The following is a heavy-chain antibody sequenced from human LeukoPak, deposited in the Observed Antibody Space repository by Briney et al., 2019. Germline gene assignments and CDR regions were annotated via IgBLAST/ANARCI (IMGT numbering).Heavy chain of an antibody. Sequence: QAGGSLRLSCAASGFTFDDYAMHWVRQAPGKGLEWVSLISWDGGSTYYADSVKGRFTISRDNSKNSLYLQMNSLRAEDTALYYCAKDNSSGWYPSFYMDVWGKGTTVTVSS. V-gene: IGHV3-43D*03. CDR3: AKDNSSGWYPSFYMDV. D-gene: IGHD6-19*01. J-gene: IGHJ6*03. CDR2: ISWDGGST. CDR1: GFTFDDYA.